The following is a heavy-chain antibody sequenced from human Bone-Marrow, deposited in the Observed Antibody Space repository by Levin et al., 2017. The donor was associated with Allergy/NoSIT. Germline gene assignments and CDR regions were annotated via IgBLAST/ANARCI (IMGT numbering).Heavy chain of an antibody. J-gene: IGHJ5*02. Sequence: GESLKISCKGSGYSFTNYWIAWVRQMPGKGLEWMGVIHPGNSETKYSPPFQDQVTISADKTISTAYLQWSSLRASDTALYYCARCPTGYPNWFDPWGQGTQVTVSS. CDR2: IHPGNSET. CDR1: GYSFTNYW. D-gene: IGHD3-9*01. V-gene: IGHV5-51*01. CDR3: ARCPTGYPNWFDP.